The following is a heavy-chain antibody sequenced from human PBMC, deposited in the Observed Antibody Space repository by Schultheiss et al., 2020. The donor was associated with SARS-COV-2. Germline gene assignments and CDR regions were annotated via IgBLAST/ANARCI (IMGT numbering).Heavy chain of an antibody. CDR1: GGSISSGGYY. D-gene: IGHD4-11*01. J-gene: IGHJ5*02. CDR2: IYYSGST. V-gene: IGHV4-61*08. CDR3: ARGLTRENWFDP. Sequence: SETLSLTCTVSGGSISSGGYYWSWIRQPPGKGLEWIGYIYYSGSTNYNPSLKSRVTISVDTSKNQFSLKLSSVTAADTAVYYCARGLTRENWFDPWGQGTLVTVSS.